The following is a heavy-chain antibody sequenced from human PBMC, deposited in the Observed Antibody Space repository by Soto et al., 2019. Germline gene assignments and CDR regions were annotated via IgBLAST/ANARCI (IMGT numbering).Heavy chain of an antibody. CDR2: INPSGGST. Sequence: QVQLVQSGAEVKKPGASVKVSCKASGYTFTSYYMHWVRQDPGQGLEWMGIINPSGGSTSYAKKFPGRVTMTRDTSTSTVYMELSSLRSEDTAVYYCARDEEYSSSSGYYYYGMDVWGQGTTVTVSS. CDR3: ARDEEYSSSSGYYYYGMDV. CDR1: GYTFTSYY. J-gene: IGHJ6*02. V-gene: IGHV1-46*01. D-gene: IGHD6-6*01.